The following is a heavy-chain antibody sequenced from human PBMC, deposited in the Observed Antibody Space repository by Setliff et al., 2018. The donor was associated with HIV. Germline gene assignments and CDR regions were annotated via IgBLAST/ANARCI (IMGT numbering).Heavy chain of an antibody. D-gene: IGHD6-19*01. V-gene: IGHV1-8*01. CDR2: MNPNSGNT. Sequence: ASVKVSCKASGYTFTSYDINWVRQATGQGLEWMGWMNPNSGNTGYAQKFQGRVTMTRNTSISTAYMELSSLSSEDTAVYYCARGRKMQWLTLSYFDYWGQGTLVTVSS. J-gene: IGHJ4*02. CDR3: ARGRKMQWLTLSYFDY. CDR1: GYTFTSYD.